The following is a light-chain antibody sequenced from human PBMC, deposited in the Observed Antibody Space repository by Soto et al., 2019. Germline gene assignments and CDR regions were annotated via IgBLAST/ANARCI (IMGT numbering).Light chain of an antibody. J-gene: IGKJ5*01. CDR2: AAS. V-gene: IGKV1-12*01. CDR3: QQTNSFPIT. CDR1: QGISSC. Sequence: DIQMPQYTSSVSASVGDRVTITCRASQGISSCLAWYQQKPGKAPKLLIYAASSLQSGVPSRFSGSGSGTDFTLTITNLQPEDFATYYCQQTNSFPITFGQGTRLEIK.